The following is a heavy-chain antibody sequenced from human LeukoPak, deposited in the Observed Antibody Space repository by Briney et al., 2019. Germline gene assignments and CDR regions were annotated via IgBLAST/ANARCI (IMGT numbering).Heavy chain of an antibody. Sequence: GGSLRLSCVASGFTFDDYSMHWVRQSPGKGLEWVSGIYWDSGTITYADLVKGRFTISTHNPQKSLYLQMNSLRAEDTAVYYRARARSNIAASDGWFDPWGQGTLVTVSS. CDR1: GFTFDDYS. CDR2: IYWDSGTI. V-gene: IGHV3-9*01. J-gene: IGHJ5*02. CDR3: ARARSNIAASDGWFDP. D-gene: IGHD6-13*01.